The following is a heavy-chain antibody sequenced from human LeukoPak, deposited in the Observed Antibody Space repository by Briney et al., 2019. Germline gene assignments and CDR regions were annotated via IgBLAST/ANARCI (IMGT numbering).Heavy chain of an antibody. Sequence: GASVKVSCKASGGTFSSHAIAWVRQAPGQGPEWMGGIVPISGTANYAQKFEGRVTISTDESTSTAYMELSSLTSYDTAVYYCARGNILTGYQKRTYYYYGMDVWGQGTTVTVSS. CDR2: IVPISGTA. V-gene: IGHV1-69*05. D-gene: IGHD3-9*01. J-gene: IGHJ6*02. CDR3: ARGNILTGYQKRTYYYYGMDV. CDR1: GGTFSSHA.